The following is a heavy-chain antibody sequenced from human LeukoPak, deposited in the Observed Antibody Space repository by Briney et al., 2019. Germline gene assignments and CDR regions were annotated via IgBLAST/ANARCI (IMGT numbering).Heavy chain of an antibody. Sequence: GESLRLSCAASGFTFSSYSMNWVRQAPGKGLEWVSYISSLSGTINYADSVKGRFIISRDNAKNSMFLQMNSLRAEHTAMYYCVRDQGGAVSYWGQGTLVTVSS. J-gene: IGHJ4*02. D-gene: IGHD3-16*01. CDR1: GFTFSSYS. CDR2: ISSLSGTI. V-gene: IGHV3-48*01. CDR3: VRDQGGAVSY.